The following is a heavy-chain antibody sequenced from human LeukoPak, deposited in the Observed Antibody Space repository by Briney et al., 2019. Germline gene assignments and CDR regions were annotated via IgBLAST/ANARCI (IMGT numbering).Heavy chain of an antibody. CDR1: GGSFSGYY. CDR2: INHSGST. D-gene: IGHD2-2*01. J-gene: IGHJ5*02. Sequence: SETLSLTCAVYGGSFSGYYWSWIRQPPGKGLEWIGEINHSGSTNYNPSLKSRVTISVDTSKNQFSLKPSSVTAADTAVYYCARGSKDIVVVPAAMWVNWFDPWGQGTLVTVSS. CDR3: ARGSKDIVVVPAAMWVNWFDP. V-gene: IGHV4-34*01.